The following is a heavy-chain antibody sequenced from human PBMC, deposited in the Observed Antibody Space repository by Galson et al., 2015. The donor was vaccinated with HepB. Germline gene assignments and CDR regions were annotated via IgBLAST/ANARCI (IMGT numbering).Heavy chain of an antibody. CDR3: IRMADLSGYSSS. J-gene: IGHJ4*02. D-gene: IGHD6-13*01. CDR2: IRTKASNYAT. V-gene: IGHV3-73*01. Sequence: SLRLSCAASGFTFSGSAIHWVRQTSGKGLERVGRIRTKASNYATAYAASLQGRFTISRDDSKNTAYLHMKSLKTEDTAVYYCIRMADLSGYSSSWGQGTLVTVSS. CDR1: GFTFSGSA.